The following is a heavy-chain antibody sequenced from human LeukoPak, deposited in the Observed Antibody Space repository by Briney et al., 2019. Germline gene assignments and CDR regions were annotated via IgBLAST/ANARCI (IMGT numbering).Heavy chain of an antibody. J-gene: IGHJ4*02. D-gene: IGHD5-24*01. V-gene: IGHV3-74*01. CDR1: GFTFSSYW. Sequence: PGGSLRLSCAASGFTFSSYWMHWVRQAPGKGLVWVSRINSEGSSTSYADSVKGRFTISRDNAKNTLYLQMNSLRAEDTAVYYCARDGEMATIWDYFDYWGQGTLVTVSS. CDR3: ARDGEMATIWDYFDY. CDR2: INSEGSST.